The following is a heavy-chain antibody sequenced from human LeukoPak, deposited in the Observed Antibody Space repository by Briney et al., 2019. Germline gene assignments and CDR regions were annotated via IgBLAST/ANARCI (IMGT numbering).Heavy chain of an antibody. CDR3: ARADGSGSYLDY. CDR2: IYSGGST. J-gene: IGHJ4*02. V-gene: IGHV3-53*01. D-gene: IGHD3-10*01. Sequence: VSLIYSGGSTYYADSVKGRFTISRDNSKNTLYLQMNSLRAEDTAVYYCARADGSGSYLDYWGQGTLVTVSS.